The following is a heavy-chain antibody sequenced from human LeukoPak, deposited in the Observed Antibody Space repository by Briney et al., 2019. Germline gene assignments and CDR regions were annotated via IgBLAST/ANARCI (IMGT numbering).Heavy chain of an antibody. V-gene: IGHV1-46*01. J-gene: IGHJ5*02. CDR2: INPSGGST. D-gene: IGHD2-21*02. CDR3: ARAPYWGGDCYPNWFDP. CDR1: GYTFTSYY. Sequence: GASVKVSCKASGYTFTSYYMHWVRQAPGQGLEWMGIINPSGGSTSYAQKFQGRVTMTRDTSTSTVYMELSSLRSEDTAVYYCARAPYWGGDCYPNWFDPWGPGTLVTVSS.